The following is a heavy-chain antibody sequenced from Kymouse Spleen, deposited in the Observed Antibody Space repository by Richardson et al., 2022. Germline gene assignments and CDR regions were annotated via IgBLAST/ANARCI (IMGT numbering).Heavy chain of an antibody. Sequence: EVQLVESGGGLVQPGGSLRLSCAASGFTFSSYAMSWVRQAPGKGLEWVSAISGSGGSTYYADSVKGRFTISRDNSKNTLYLQMNSLRAEDTAVYYCAKEVVGATYYYYYGMDVWGQGTTVTVSS. CDR1: GFTFSSYA. CDR2: ISGSGGST. V-gene: IGHV3-23*04. CDR3: AKEVVGATYYYYYGMDV. J-gene: IGHJ6*02. D-gene: IGHD1-26*01.